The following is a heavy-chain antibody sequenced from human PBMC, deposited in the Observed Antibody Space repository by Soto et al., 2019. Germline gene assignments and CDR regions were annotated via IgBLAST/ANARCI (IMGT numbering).Heavy chain of an antibody. V-gene: IGHV4-31*03. CDR3: ARGVLP. Sequence: SETLSLNCTVSGGSISSGGYYWSWIRQHPGTGLEWIGHISYRGSTYYNTSLKSRVPISVDTSRNQFSLIVISVTAADPAVHYRARGVLPWGQGTLVTVSS. CDR2: ISYRGST. CDR1: GGSISSGGYY. J-gene: IGHJ5*01.